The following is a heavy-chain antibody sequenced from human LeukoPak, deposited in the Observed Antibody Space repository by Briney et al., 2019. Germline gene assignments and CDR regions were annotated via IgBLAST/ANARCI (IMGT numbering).Heavy chain of an antibody. CDR3: ARLTSSYYMDV. D-gene: IGHD1-14*01. Sequence: SETLSLTCTVSGGSISSGSYYWSWIRQPAGKGLEWIGRIYTSGSTNYNPSLKSRVTMSIDTSKNQFSLKVTSVTAADTAVYYCARLTSSYYMDVWGKGTTVIVS. J-gene: IGHJ6*03. CDR2: IYTSGST. V-gene: IGHV4-61*02. CDR1: GGSISSGSYY.